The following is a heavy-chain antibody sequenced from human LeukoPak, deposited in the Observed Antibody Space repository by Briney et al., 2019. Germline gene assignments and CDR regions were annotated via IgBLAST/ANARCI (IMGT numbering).Heavy chain of an antibody. CDR3: ARHQKYTAMISGYYAMDV. V-gene: IGHV4-59*08. CDR2: IYYSGST. Sequence: NSSETLSLTCAVSGGSITSYYWSWIRQPPGKGLEWIGFIYYSGSTNYNPSLKSRVTISVDTSKNQFSLKLSSVTAADTAVYYCARHQKYTAMISGYYAMDVWGQGTTVTVSS. J-gene: IGHJ6*02. D-gene: IGHD5-18*01. CDR1: GGSITSYY.